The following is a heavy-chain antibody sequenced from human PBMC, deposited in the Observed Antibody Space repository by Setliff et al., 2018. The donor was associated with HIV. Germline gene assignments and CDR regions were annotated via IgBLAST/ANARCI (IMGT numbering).Heavy chain of an antibody. J-gene: IGHJ4*02. D-gene: IGHD3-16*02. CDR3: AKGASLVPRRPHFCYFDY. CDR1: GFTFSSYV. CDR2: MSTGGDIK. Sequence: GGSLRLSCAATGFTFSSYVLHWVRQAPGKGLEWVAVMSTGGDIKIYADSVKGRFTISRDNSKNTLYLQMNRLRADDTAIYYCAKGASLVPRRPHFCYFDYWGQGALVTVSS. V-gene: IGHV3-30*18.